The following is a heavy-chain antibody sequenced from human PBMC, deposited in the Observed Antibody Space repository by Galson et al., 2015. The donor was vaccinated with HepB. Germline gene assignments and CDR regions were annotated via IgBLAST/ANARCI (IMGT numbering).Heavy chain of an antibody. Sequence: SLRLSCAASGFTFSSYGMHWVRQAPGKGLEWVAVISYDGSNKYYADSVKGRFTISRDNAKNSLYLQMNSLRAEDTAVYYCARDGQWLAPHPWWGQGTLVTVSS. D-gene: IGHD6-19*01. V-gene: IGHV3-30*03. CDR3: ARDGQWLAPHPW. J-gene: IGHJ4*02. CDR2: ISYDGSNK. CDR1: GFTFSSYG.